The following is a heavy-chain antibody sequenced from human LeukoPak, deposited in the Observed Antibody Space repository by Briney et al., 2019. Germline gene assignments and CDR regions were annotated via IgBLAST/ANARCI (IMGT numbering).Heavy chain of an antibody. J-gene: IGHJ2*01. Sequence: PSETLSLTCTVSGGSIDRGGYYWAWIRQHPGTGLEWIGYIYYNGNTYYNPSLKSRITISIDTSTNRFSLKVNSVTAADTAIYYCARRKTNFYDNTAAAPEDLWGRGTLVTVSS. CDR3: ARRKTNFYDNTAAAPEDL. V-gene: IGHV4-31*03. CDR2: IYYNGNT. D-gene: IGHD3-22*01. CDR1: GGSIDRGGYY.